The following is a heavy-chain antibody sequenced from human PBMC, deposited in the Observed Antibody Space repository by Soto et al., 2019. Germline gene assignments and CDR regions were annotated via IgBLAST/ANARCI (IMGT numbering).Heavy chain of an antibody. Sequence: LRLSCAASGFSVRTNYMSWVRQAPGKGLEWVSVFESGGSIYYADSVKGRFIISRDYARNTVDLQLNSLRADDTAVYYCARAGVTPDFFDYWGQGTLVTVSS. CDR3: ARAGVTPDFFDY. CDR1: GFSVRTNY. D-gene: IGHD2-21*02. CDR2: FESGGSI. V-gene: IGHV3-53*01. J-gene: IGHJ4*02.